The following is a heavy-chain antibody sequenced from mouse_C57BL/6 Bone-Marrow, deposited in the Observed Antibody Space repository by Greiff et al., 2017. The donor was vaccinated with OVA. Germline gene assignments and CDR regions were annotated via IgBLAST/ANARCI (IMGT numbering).Heavy chain of an antibody. Sequence: QVQLKESGPELVKPGASVKISCKASGYAFSSSWMNWVKQRPGKGLEWIGRIYPGDGDTNYNGKFKGKATLTADKSSSTAYMQLSSLTSEDSAVYFCARYDYGSGDHWYFDVWGTGTTVTVSS. CDR2: IYPGDGDT. J-gene: IGHJ1*03. V-gene: IGHV1-82*01. D-gene: IGHD1-1*01. CDR3: ARYDYGSGDHWYFDV. CDR1: GYAFSSSW.